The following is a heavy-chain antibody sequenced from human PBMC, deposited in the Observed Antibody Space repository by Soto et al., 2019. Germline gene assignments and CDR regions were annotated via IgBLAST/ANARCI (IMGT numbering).Heavy chain of an antibody. D-gene: IGHD3-10*01. CDR1: KFTFSDYS. J-gene: IGHJ4*02. Sequence: QVLLVESGGGLVQPGGYLRLSCAASKFTFSDYSMSWIRQAPGKGLQWLSYISNSGNSIYYAASVRVRFTISRHNAKNSLYLQMNSLRAEDTAVYYCGNGRPITLAAGADYWGQGTLVTVSS. CDR2: ISNSGNSI. CDR3: GNGRPITLAAGADY. V-gene: IGHV3-11*01.